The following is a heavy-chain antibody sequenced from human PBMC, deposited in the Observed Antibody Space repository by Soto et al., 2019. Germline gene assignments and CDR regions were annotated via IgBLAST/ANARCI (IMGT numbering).Heavy chain of an antibody. J-gene: IGHJ5*02. D-gene: IGHD3-22*01. Sequence: ASVKVSCKASGYTFTSYAMHWVRQAPGQRLEWMGWINAGNGNTKYSQKFQGRVTITRDTSASTAYMEQSSLRSEDTAVYYCARTDSSGYTKTNWFDPWGQGTLVTVSS. CDR3: ARTDSSGYTKTNWFDP. CDR1: GYTFTSYA. CDR2: INAGNGNT. V-gene: IGHV1-3*01.